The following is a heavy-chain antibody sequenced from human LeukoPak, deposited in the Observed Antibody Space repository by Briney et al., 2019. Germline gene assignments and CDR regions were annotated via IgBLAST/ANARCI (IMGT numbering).Heavy chain of an antibody. D-gene: IGHD5-24*01. Sequence: SETLSLTCTVSGGSFSSYYWSWIRQPAGKGLEWIGRIYTSGSTNYNSSLKSRVTMSVDTSKNQVSLKLSSATAADTAVYYCATGDGYNSFDYWGQGTLVTVSS. V-gene: IGHV4-4*07. CDR2: IYTSGST. CDR1: GGSFSSYY. J-gene: IGHJ4*02. CDR3: ATGDGYNSFDY.